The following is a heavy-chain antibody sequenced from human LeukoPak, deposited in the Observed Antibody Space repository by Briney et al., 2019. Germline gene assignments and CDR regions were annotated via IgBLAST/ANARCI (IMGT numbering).Heavy chain of an antibody. Sequence: SETLSLTCTVSGGSISSYYWSWIRQPPGKGLEWIGYNYYSGSTNYNPSLKSRVTISVDTSKNQFSLKLSSVTAADTAVYYCARPLNYDSSGYGAFDIWGQGTMVTVSS. CDR1: GGSISSYY. V-gene: IGHV4-59*01. D-gene: IGHD3-22*01. CDR2: NYYSGST. CDR3: ARPLNYDSSGYGAFDI. J-gene: IGHJ3*02.